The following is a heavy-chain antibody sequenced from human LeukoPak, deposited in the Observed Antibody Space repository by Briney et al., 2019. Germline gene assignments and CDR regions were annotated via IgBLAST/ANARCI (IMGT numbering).Heavy chain of an antibody. V-gene: IGHV3-9*01. J-gene: IGHJ4*02. CDR2: ISWNSGSI. CDR3: AKDIGNLGEFFDY. CDR1: GFTFDDYA. D-gene: IGHD3-10*01. Sequence: GGSLRLSCAASGFTFDDYATHWVRQAPGKGLEWVSGISWNSGSIGYADSVKGRFTISRDNAKNSLYLQMNSLRAEDTALYYCAKDIGNLGEFFDYWGQGTLVTVSS.